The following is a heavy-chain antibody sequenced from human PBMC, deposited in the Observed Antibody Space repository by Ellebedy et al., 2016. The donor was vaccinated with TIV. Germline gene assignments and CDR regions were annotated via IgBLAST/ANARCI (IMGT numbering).Heavy chain of an antibody. J-gene: IGHJ4*02. CDR1: GFTFSTYN. D-gene: IGHD3-10*01. V-gene: IGHV3-48*04. CDR3: APRDGSYTY. Sequence: GESLKISCTASGFTFSTYNMNWVRQAPGKGLEWVSFISSSGTTTHYADSVKGRFTISRDNDKKSLFLQMSILRAEDTAVYYCAPRDGSYTYWGQGTLVTVSS. CDR2: ISSSGTTT.